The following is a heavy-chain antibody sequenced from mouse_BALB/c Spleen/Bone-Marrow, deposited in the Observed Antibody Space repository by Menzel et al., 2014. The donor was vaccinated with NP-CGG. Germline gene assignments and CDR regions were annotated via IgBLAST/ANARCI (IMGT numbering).Heavy chain of an antibody. V-gene: IGHV5-12-2*01. CDR1: GFTFSSYT. J-gene: IGHJ2*01. D-gene: IGHD1-2*01. CDR3: ARRSAATYYFDD. CDR2: ISNGGGST. Sequence: DVMLVESGGGLVQPGGSLKLSCAASGFTFSSYTMSWVRQTPEKRLEWVAYISNGGGSTYYPDTVKGRFTISRDNAKNTLYLQMSSLKSEDTAMYYCARRSAATYYFDDWGQGTTLTVSS.